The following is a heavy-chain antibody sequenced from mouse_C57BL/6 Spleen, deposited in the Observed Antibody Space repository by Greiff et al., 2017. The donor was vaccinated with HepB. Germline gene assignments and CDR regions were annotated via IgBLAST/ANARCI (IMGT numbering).Heavy chain of an antibody. J-gene: IGHJ4*01. D-gene: IGHD1-1*01. Sequence: EVQRVESGGGLVKPGGSLKLSCAASGFTFSDYGMHWVRQAPEKGLEWVAYISSGSSTIYYADTVKGRFTISRDNAKNTLFLQMTSLRSEDTAMYYCATRGGSSYYYAMDYWGQGTSVTVSS. CDR2: ISSGSSTI. V-gene: IGHV5-17*01. CDR1: GFTFSDYG. CDR3: ATRGGSSYYYAMDY.